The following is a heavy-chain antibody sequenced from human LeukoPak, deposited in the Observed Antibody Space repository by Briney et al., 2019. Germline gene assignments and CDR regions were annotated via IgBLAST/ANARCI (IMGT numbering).Heavy chain of an antibody. CDR2: IYTSGST. D-gene: IGHD4-11*01. CDR3: AREDYSYPTSGPFDP. CDR1: GGSISSYY. J-gene: IGHJ5*02. V-gene: IGHV4-4*07. Sequence: SETLSLTCTVSGGSISSYYWSWIRQPAGKALEWIGRIYTSGSTNYNPSLKSRVTMSVDTSKNQFSLKLSSVTAADTAVYYCAREDYSYPTSGPFDPWGQGTLVTVSS.